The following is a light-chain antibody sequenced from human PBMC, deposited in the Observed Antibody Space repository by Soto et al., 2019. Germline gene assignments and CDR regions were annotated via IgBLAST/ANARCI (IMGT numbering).Light chain of an antibody. CDR1: QSVSSY. CDR3: QQRRNWPLT. Sequence: EIQLTQSPATLSSSPGERATLSCRASQSVSSYLDWYQQKPGQAPRLLIYDASNRATGIPTRFSGSGSGTGFPLPISRLETEDFAVYYCQQRRNWPLTFGGGTKVEIK. CDR2: DAS. J-gene: IGKJ4*01. V-gene: IGKV3-11*01.